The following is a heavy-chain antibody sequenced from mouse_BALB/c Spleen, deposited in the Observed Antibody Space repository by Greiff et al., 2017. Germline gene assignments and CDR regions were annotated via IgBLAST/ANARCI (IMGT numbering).Heavy chain of an antibody. V-gene: IGHV5-6-3*01. CDR1: GFTFSSYG. J-gene: IGHJ2*01. CDR2: INSNGGST. Sequence: EVQLQESGGGLVQPGGSLKLSCAASGFTFSSYGMSWVRQTPDKRLELVATINSNGGSTYYPDSVKGRFTISRDNAKNTLYLQMSSLKSEDTAMYYCARETGSLFDYWGQGTTLTVSS. D-gene: IGHD1-1*01. CDR3: ARETGSLFDY.